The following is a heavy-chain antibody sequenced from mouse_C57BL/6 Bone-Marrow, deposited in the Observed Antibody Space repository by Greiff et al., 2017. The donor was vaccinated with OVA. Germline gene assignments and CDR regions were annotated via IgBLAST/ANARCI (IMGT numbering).Heavy chain of an antibody. J-gene: IGHJ2*01. Sequence: VQLQQSGAELARPGASVKMSCKASGYTFTSYTMHWVKQRPGQGLEWIGYINPSSGYTKYNQKFKDKATLTADKSSSTAYMQRSSLTSEDSAVYYCARSGDGDYWGRGTTLTVSS. CDR3: ARSGDGDY. D-gene: IGHD3-1*01. CDR2: INPSSGYT. CDR1: GYTFTSYT. V-gene: IGHV1-4*01.